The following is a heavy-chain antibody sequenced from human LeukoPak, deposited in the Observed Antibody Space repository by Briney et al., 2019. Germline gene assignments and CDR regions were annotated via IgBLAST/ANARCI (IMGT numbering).Heavy chain of an antibody. Sequence: AETETLICTVSGGSISSRTYYWGRIRQPPGKGLEWIASIYYSGSTYYNPVLKSRVTISVDTSKNQFSLKLRSVTAADTAVYYCADIYYDILTGYRALDYWGQGPWFPVSS. V-gene: IGHV4-39*01. CDR1: GGSISSRTYY. CDR3: ADIYYDILTGYRALDY. J-gene: IGHJ4*02. CDR2: IYYSGST. D-gene: IGHD3-9*01.